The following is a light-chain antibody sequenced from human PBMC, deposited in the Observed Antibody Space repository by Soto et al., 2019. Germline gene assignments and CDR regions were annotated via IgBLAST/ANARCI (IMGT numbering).Light chain of an antibody. Sequence: EIVMTQSPATLSVSPGERATLSCRASQSVSSNLAWYQQKPGQAPRLLIYDASIRATGIPARFSGSGSETDFTLTISSLEPEDSAIYYCQQRATRVTFGQGTRLEIK. V-gene: IGKV3-11*01. CDR1: QSVSSN. CDR2: DAS. J-gene: IGKJ5*01. CDR3: QQRATRVT.